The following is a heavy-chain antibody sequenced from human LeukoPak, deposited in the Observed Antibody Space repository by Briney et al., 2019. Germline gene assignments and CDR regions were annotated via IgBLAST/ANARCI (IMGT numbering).Heavy chain of an antibody. Sequence: GGSLRLSCAAAGFTFSTYWMHWVRQAPGKWSVWVSCVSGDGTTTNYADSVKGRFSISSDNAKNTLFLQVSSLRDEDTAVYYCARGGGGVVRNGLDVWGLGTTVTVSS. J-gene: IGHJ6*02. CDR1: GFTFSTYW. CDR2: VSGDGTTT. V-gene: IGHV3-74*01. CDR3: ARGGGGVVRNGLDV. D-gene: IGHD2-15*01.